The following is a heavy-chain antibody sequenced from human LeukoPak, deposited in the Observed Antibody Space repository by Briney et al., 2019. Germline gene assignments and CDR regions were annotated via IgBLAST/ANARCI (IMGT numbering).Heavy chain of an antibody. CDR1: GFTFSSYD. V-gene: IGHV3-13*01. D-gene: IGHD6-13*01. J-gene: IGHJ4*02. Sequence: GSLRLSCAASGFTFSSYDMHWVRQTTGKGLEWVPAIGTAGDTYYPGSVKGRFTISRENAKNSLYLQMNSLRAGDTAVYYCARGILFGAAAGTEPFDYWGQGTLVTVSS. CDR2: IGTAGDT. CDR3: ARGILFGAAAGTEPFDY.